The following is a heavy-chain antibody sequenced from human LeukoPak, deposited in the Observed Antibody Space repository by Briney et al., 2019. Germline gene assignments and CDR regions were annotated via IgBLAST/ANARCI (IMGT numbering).Heavy chain of an antibody. CDR2: ILYSGST. J-gene: IGHJ4*02. D-gene: IGHD6-19*01. Sequence: PSETLSLTCTVSDASISTNNYWGWIRQPPGKGQEWIGGILYSGSTYYNPSLKSRVTISVDTSKNQFSLKLASVTAADTAMYYCAKHGQWLVLLEYWGRGTLVTVSP. CDR1: DASISTNNY. CDR3: AKHGQWLVLLEY. V-gene: IGHV4-39*01.